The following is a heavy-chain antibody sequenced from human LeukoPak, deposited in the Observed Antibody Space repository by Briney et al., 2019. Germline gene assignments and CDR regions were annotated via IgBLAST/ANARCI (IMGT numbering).Heavy chain of an antibody. D-gene: IGHD1-1*01. CDR3: ARIWYFGDNNWRYFDY. V-gene: IGHV3-7*01. CDR2: IAPHGSET. J-gene: IGHJ4*03. Sequence: QSGRSLRLSCAASGFSFSNYLMSWVRQAPGKGLEWVANIAPHGSETQYVGSVKGRFTTSRDNAKNSLYVQMNSLRAEDTAIYYCARIWYFGDNNWRYFDYWGQGTLVTVAS. CDR1: GFSFSNYL.